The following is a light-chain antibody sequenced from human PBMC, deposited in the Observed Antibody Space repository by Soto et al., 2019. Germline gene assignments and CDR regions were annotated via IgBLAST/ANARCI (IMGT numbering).Light chain of an antibody. CDR1: QSMSSY. J-gene: IGKJ1*01. CDR3: QQSYSTLWT. Sequence: DIQMTQSPSSLSASVGDRVTITCRASQSMSSYLNWYQQKPGKAPKLLIYAASSLQSGVPARFSGSGSGTDFTLNISSLQPEDFATYYCQQSYSTLWTFGQGTKVEIK. CDR2: AAS. V-gene: IGKV1-39*01.